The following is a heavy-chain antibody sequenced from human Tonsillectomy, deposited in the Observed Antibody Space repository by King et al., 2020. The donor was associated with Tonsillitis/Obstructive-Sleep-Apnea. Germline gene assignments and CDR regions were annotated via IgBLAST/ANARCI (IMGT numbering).Heavy chain of an antibody. V-gene: IGHV3-30*04. J-gene: IGHJ6*02. CDR3: ARAHHYDSSGYPYYYHGMDV. Sequence: VQLVESGGGVVQPGRSLRLSCAASGFTFSNYAIHWVRQGPGKGLEWAAVISYDGSNKYYADSVKDRLTISRDNSKNTLYLQMNSLRAEDTAVYYCARAHHYDSSGYPYYYHGMDVWGQGTTVTVSS. D-gene: IGHD3-22*01. CDR1: GFTFSNYA. CDR2: ISYDGSNK.